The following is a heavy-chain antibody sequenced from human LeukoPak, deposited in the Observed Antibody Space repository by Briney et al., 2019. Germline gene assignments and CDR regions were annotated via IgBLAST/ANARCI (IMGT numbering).Heavy chain of an antibody. J-gene: IGHJ4*02. CDR2: ISFDGKIE. V-gene: IGHV3-30*04. CDR3: AREKSLRLTY. Sequence: GRSLRLSCATFGFTFRHYPMHWVRQAPGKGLEWLAAISFDGKIEHYAESVRGRFNISRDNSANILFLHLNGLTPEDTALYYCAREKSLRLTYGGQGQLVAVSS. CDR1: GFTFRHYP.